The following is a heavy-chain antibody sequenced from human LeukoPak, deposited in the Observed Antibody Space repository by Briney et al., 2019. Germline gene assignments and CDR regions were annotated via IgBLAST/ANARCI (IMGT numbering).Heavy chain of an antibody. CDR1: GGSFKSYA. CDR3: ASAVDIVSTGGLNYQYYMDV. Sequence: ASVKVSCKASGGSFKSYAFSWVRQAPGQGLECMGGIIPFFGTSNYAQNFRGRLTITAEESTSTAYMELSRLTSADTAVYYCASAVDIVSTGGLNYQYYMDVWGKGTTVTVSS. V-gene: IGHV1-69*13. CDR2: IIPFFGTS. J-gene: IGHJ6*03. D-gene: IGHD5/OR15-5a*01.